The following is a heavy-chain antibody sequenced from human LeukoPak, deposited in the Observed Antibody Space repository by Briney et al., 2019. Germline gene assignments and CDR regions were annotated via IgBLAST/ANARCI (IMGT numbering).Heavy chain of an antibody. D-gene: IGHD3-10*01. Sequence: GGSLRLSCAASGFTFSSYAMSWVRQAPGKGLEWVSAISGGGGITYYADSVKGRFTISRDNSKNTLYLQMSSLRAEDTAVYYCAKDTFSESRYGVLDSWGQRTLVTVSS. CDR3: AKDTFSESRYGVLDS. CDR2: ISGGGGIT. V-gene: IGHV3-23*01. CDR1: GFTFSSYA. J-gene: IGHJ4*02.